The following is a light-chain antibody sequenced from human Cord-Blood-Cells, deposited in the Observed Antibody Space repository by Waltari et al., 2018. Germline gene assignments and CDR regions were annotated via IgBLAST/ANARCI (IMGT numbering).Light chain of an antibody. CDR2: GAS. CDR1: QRVSSN. J-gene: IGKJ1*01. Sequence: EIVMTQSPATLSVSPGERATLSCRASQRVSSNLAWYQQKPGQAPRLLIYGASTRATGIPARFSGSGSWTEFTLTISSLQSEDFAVYYCQQYNNWPRTFGQGTKVEIK. V-gene: IGKV3-15*01. CDR3: QQYNNWPRT.